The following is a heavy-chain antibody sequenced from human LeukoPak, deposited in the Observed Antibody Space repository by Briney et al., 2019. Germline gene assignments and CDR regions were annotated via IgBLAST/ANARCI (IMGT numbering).Heavy chain of an antibody. Sequence: SETLSLTCTVSGGSISSSSYYWGWIRQPPGEGQDWIGSIYYSGSTYYNPSLKSRLTISVDTSKNQFSLKLSSVTAADTAVYYCASRGATSPFDYWGQGTLVTVSS. CDR1: GGSISSSSYY. CDR3: ASRGATSPFDY. J-gene: IGHJ4*02. V-gene: IGHV4-39*01. D-gene: IGHD1-26*01. CDR2: IYYSGST.